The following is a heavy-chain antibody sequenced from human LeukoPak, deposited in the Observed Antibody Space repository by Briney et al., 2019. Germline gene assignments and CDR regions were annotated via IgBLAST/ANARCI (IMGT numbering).Heavy chain of an antibody. CDR3: ARDGVIAAAGIPFDY. D-gene: IGHD6-13*01. CDR1: GGSFSGHY. CDR2: INHSGST. J-gene: IGHJ4*02. Sequence: PSETLSLTCAVYGGSFSGHYWSWIRQPPGKGLEWIGEINHSGSTNYNPSLKSRVTISVDTSKNQFSLKLSSVTAADTAVYYCARDGVIAAAGIPFDYWGQGTLVTVSS. V-gene: IGHV4-34*01.